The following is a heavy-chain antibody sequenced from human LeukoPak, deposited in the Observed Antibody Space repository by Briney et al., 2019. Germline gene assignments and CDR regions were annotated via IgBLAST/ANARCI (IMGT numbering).Heavy chain of an antibody. Sequence: SETLSLTCAVYGGSFSGYYWSWIRQPPGKGLGWIGEINHSGSTNYNPSLKSRVTISVDTSKNQFSLKLSSVTAADTAVYYCARGRITMVRGVILDYWGQGTLVTVSS. J-gene: IGHJ4*02. CDR1: GGSFSGYY. V-gene: IGHV4-34*01. D-gene: IGHD3-10*01. CDR2: INHSGST. CDR3: ARGRITMVRGVILDY.